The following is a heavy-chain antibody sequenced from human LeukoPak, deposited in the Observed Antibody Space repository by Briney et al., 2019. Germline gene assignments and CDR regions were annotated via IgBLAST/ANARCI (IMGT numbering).Heavy chain of an antibody. J-gene: IGHJ5*02. CDR1: AGSISSSSYY. CDR2: IYYSGST. V-gene: IGHV4-39*07. D-gene: IGHD3-3*01. CDR3: ARVPMTIFGVVISSNWFDP. Sequence: SETLSLTCTVSAGSISSSSYYWGWFRQPPGKGLEWIGTIYYSGSTYYSPSLKSRVTISVDTSKNQFSLKLSSVTAADTAVYYCARVPMTIFGVVISSNWFDPWGQGTLVTVSS.